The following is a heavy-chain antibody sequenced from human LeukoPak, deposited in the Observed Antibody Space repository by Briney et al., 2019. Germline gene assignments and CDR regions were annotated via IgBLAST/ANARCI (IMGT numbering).Heavy chain of an antibody. CDR3: ARDLFELRGSDY. V-gene: IGHV1-69*05. CDR2: IIPIFGTA. J-gene: IGHJ4*02. Sequence: SVKVSFKASGGTFSSYAISWVRQAPGQGLEWMGGIIPIFGTANYAQKFQGRVTITRDTSASTAYMELSSLRSEDTAVYYCARDLFELRGSDYWGQGTLVTVSS. CDR1: GGTFSSYA. D-gene: IGHD1-26*01.